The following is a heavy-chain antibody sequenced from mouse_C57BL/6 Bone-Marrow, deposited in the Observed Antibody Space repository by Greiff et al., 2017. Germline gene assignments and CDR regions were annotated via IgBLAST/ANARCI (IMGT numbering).Heavy chain of an antibody. Sequence: EVKLVESGGGLVQPGGSLSLSCAASGFTFTDYYMSWVRQPPGKALEWLGFIRNKANGYTTEYSASVKGRFTISRDNSQSILYLQMNALRAEDSATYYDARYYGSSYPLGEWGQGTTLTVAS. CDR2: IRNKANGYTT. V-gene: IGHV7-3*01. D-gene: IGHD1-1*01. J-gene: IGHJ2*01. CDR3: ARYYGSSYPLGE. CDR1: GFTFTDYY.